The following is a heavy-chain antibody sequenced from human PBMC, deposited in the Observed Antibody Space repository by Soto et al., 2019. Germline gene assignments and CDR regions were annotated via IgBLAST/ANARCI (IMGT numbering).Heavy chain of an antibody. V-gene: IGHV3-23*01. CDR3: AKCTGEYRASVDN. D-gene: IGHD2-8*02. J-gene: IGHJ4*02. CDR2: IRSSGGSL. Sequence: EVQLLESGGGLVQPGGSLRLSCAASGFSFSSYAMVWVRQAPGKGLEWVSVIRSSGGSLYFADSVKGRFTISRDNSKNVLSLEMNSLRAEDTATYFCAKCTGEYRASVDNWGQGTLVVVSS. CDR1: GFSFSSYA.